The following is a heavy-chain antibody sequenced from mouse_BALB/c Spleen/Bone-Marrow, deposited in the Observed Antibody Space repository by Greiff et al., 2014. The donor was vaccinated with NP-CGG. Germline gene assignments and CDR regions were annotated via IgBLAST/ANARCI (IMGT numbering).Heavy chain of an antibody. D-gene: IGHD1-1*01. CDR2: IDPANGNT. V-gene: IGHV14-3*02. J-gene: IGHJ3*01. Sequence: VHVKQSGAELVKPGASVKLSCTASGFNIKDTYMHWVKQRPEQGLEWIGRIDPANGNTKYDRKFQGKATITADTSSNTAYLQLSSLTSEDTAVYYCASYYYGSSRFAYWGQGTLVTVSA. CDR1: GFNIKDTY. CDR3: ASYYYGSSRFAY.